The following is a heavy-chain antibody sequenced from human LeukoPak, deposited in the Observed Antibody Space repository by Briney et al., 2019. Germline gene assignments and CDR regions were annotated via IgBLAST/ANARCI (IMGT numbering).Heavy chain of an antibody. CDR3: ARRSSSPTDRIFYYYYGMDV. Sequence: ASVKVSCKASGGTISSYAISWVRQAPGQGLEWMGGIIPIFGTANYAQKFQGRVTITADESTSTAYMELSSLRSEDTAVYYCARRSSSPTDRIFYYYYGMDVWGQGTMVTVTS. D-gene: IGHD6-13*01. CDR2: IIPIFGTA. J-gene: IGHJ6*02. CDR1: GGTISSYA. V-gene: IGHV1-69*13.